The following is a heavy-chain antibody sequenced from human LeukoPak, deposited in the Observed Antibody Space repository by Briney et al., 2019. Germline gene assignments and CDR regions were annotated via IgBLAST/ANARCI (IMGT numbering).Heavy chain of an antibody. J-gene: IGHJ6*02. CDR3: ARHPGSSFLNSYYYYGMDV. D-gene: IGHD6-13*01. CDR1: GGSISSYY. Sequence: SETLSLTCTVSGGSISSYYWSWIRQPPGKGLEWIGYIYYSGSTNYNPSLKSRVTISVDTSKNRFSLKLSSVTAADTAVYYCARHPGSSFLNSYYYYGMDVWGQGTTVTVSS. CDR2: IYYSGST. V-gene: IGHV4-59*08.